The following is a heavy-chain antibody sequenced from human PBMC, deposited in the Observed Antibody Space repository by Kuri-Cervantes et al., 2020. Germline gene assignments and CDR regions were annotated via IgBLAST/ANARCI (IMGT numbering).Heavy chain of an antibody. CDR1: GGTFSGYT. CDR2: IIPIFGTA. CDR3: ARELVTPYYYYGMDV. D-gene: IGHD1-26*01. J-gene: IGHJ6*02. V-gene: IGHV1-69*13. Sequence: SVKVSCKASGGTFSGYTISWVRQAPGQGLEWMGGIIPIFGTANYAQKFQGRVTITADESTSTAYMELSSLRSEDTAVYYCARELVTPYYYYGMDVWGQGTTVTVSS.